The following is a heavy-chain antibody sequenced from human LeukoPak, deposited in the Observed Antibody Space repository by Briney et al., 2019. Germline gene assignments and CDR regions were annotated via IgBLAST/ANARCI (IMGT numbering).Heavy chain of an antibody. CDR1: GVSFSGYY. J-gene: IGHJ1*01. D-gene: IGHD3-3*01. V-gene: IGHV4-34*01. CDR2: INHSGST. Sequence: SETLSLTCAVYGVSFSGYYWSWIRQPPGKGLEWIGEINHSGSTNYNPSLKSRVTISVDTSKNQFSLKLSSVTAADTAVYYCARAYYDFWSGYKNEYFQHWGQGTLVTVSS. CDR3: ARAYYDFWSGYKNEYFQH.